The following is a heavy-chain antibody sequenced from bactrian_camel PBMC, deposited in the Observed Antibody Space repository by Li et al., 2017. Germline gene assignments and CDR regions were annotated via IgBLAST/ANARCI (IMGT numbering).Heavy chain of an antibody. Sequence: VQLVESGGGLVQPGGSLRLSCAGSGFRFSIYHMNWVRRAPGKGLEWVSDINSSGRTTNYADSVKGRFTCSRDNARNTVYLQMNNLRPEDTAMYYCVTSISGTWAGPNRWGRGTQVTVS. J-gene: IGHJ4*01. V-gene: IGHV3S40*01. CDR2: INSSGRTT. CDR3: VTSISGTWAGPNR. D-gene: IGHD1*01. CDR1: GFRFSIYH.